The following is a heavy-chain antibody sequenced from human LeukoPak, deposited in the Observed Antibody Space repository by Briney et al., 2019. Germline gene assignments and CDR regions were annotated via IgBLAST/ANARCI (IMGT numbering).Heavy chain of an antibody. CDR1: GLTLSRYA. Sequence: GGSLRLSCAASGLTLSRYAMNWVRQAPGKGLEWVAVLSYDGSNKYYADSVRGRFTISRDNSKNTLYLQMNSLRAEDTAVYYCARGAGIQLWLPFDYWGQGTLVTVSS. V-gene: IGHV3-30-3*01. J-gene: IGHJ4*02. D-gene: IGHD5-18*01. CDR2: LSYDGSNK. CDR3: ARGAGIQLWLPFDY.